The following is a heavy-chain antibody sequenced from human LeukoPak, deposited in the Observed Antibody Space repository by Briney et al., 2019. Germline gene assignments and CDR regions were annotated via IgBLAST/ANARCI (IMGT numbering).Heavy chain of an antibody. V-gene: IGHV3-23*01. D-gene: IGHD3-22*01. CDR2: ISGSGGST. CDR3: ARDKYYYDSSGGGYYFDY. J-gene: IGHJ4*02. CDR1: GFTFSSYG. Sequence: GGSLRLSCAASGFTFSSYGMSWVRQAPGKGLEWVSAISGSGGSTYYADSVKGRFTISRDNAKNSLYLQMNSLRAEDTAVYYCARDKYYYDSSGGGYYFDYWGQGTLVTVSS.